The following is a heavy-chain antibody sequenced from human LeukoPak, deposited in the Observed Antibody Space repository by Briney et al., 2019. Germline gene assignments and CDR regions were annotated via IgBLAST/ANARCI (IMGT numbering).Heavy chain of an antibody. J-gene: IGHJ4*02. CDR1: GFTFSSNY. V-gene: IGHV3-53*01. CDR2: IYSGGST. Sequence: SGGSLRLSCAASGFTFSSNYMSWVRQAPGKGLEWVSVIYSGGSTYYSDSVKGRFTISRDNTKNTLYLQKNSLRGEDTAVYYCAREIRQLPGYFDYWGQGTLVTVSS. CDR3: AREIRQLPGYFDY. D-gene: IGHD2-2*01.